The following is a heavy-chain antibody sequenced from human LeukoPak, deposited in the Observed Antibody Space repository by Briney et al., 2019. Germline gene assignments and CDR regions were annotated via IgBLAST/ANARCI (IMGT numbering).Heavy chain of an antibody. CDR3: ARDRGSGSYYVFDY. J-gene: IGHJ4*02. CDR1: GFTFSSYE. Sequence: GGSLRLSCAASGFTFSSYEMNWVRQAPGKGLEWVSYISSSGSTIYYADSVKGRFTISRDNAKNSLYLQMNSLRGEDTAVYDCARDRGSGSYYVFDYWGQGTLVTVSS. CDR2: ISSSGSTI. V-gene: IGHV3-48*03. D-gene: IGHD3-10*01.